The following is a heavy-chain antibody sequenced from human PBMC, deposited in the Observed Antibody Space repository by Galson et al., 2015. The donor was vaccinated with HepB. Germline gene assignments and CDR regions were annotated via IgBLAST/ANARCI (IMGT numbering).Heavy chain of an antibody. D-gene: IGHD7-27*01. CDR3: ARLKQDRANGGGWFDP. V-gene: IGHV5-51*01. CDR1: GYSFTSYW. J-gene: IGHJ5*02. Sequence: QSGAEVKKPGESLKISCKGSGYSFTSYWIGWVRQIPGKGLEWMGIIYPGDSDTRYSPSFQGQVTISADKSISTAYLQWSSLKASDTAMYYCARLKQDRANGGGWFDPWGQGTLVTVSS. CDR2: IYPGDSDT.